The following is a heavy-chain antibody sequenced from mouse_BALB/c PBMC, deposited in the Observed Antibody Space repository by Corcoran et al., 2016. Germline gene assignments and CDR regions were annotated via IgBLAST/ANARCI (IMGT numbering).Heavy chain of an antibody. CDR1: GFNIKDTY. Sequence: EVQLQQSGAELVKPGASVKLSCTASGFNIKDTYMHWVKQRPEQGLEWIGRIDPANGKTKYDPKFQCKATITADTSSNTAYLQLSSLTSEDTAVYSCARTPGFDYWGQGTLVTVSA. V-gene: IGHV14-3*02. CDR3: ARTPGFDY. CDR2: IDPANGKT. J-gene: IGHJ3*01.